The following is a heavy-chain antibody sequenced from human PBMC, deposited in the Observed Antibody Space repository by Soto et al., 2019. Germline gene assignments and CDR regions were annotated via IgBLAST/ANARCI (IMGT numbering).Heavy chain of an antibody. CDR3: AKNGQPPYYYYGLDV. J-gene: IGHJ6*02. CDR1: GYTFTTYD. D-gene: IGHD2-8*01. V-gene: IGHV1-18*01. CDR2: ISTYNGNT. Sequence: GASVKVSCKASGYTFTTYDISWVRQAPGQGLEWMGRISTYNGNTNYAQKFQDRVSMTIDTSTGTAYMELRSLTSDDTAIYYCAKNGQPPYYYYGLDVWGQGTKVTVS.